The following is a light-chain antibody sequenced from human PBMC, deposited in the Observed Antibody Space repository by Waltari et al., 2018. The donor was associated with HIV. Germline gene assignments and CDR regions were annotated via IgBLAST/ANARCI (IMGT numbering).Light chain of an antibody. J-gene: IGKJ3*01. CDR2: GTS. CDR3: QQYASTPPNT. Sequence: EIVLMQSPGTLSLSPGERATLSCRASQSVSSSYLAWYQQKPGQAPRLLIYGTSSRATGIPDRFSGSGSGTDFTLTISRLEPEDFAVYYCQQYASTPPNTFGPGTKVDLK. CDR1: QSVSSSY. V-gene: IGKV3-20*01.